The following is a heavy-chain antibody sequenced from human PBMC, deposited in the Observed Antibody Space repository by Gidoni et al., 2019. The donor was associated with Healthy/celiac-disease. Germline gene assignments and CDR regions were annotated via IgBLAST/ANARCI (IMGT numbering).Heavy chain of an antibody. CDR3: ARPYYYGSGSYYKPPYDAFDI. J-gene: IGHJ3*02. D-gene: IGHD3-10*01. CDR2: IYPGDSDT. Sequence: EVQLVQSGAEVKKPGESLKISCKGSGYSFTSYWIGWLRQMPGKGLEWMGIIYPGDSDTRYSPSFQGQVTISADKSISTAYLQWSSLKASDTAMYYCARPYYYGSGSYYKPPYDAFDIWGQGTMVTVSS. CDR1: GYSFTSYW. V-gene: IGHV5-51*01.